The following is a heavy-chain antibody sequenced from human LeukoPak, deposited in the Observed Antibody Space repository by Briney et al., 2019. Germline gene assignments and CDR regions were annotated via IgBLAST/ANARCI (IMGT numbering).Heavy chain of an antibody. CDR2: ISYDGNNK. D-gene: IGHD2-21*02. CDR3: AKDDGVVTTMYYFDC. V-gene: IGHV3-30*04. CDR1: GFTFSNYV. J-gene: IGHJ4*02. Sequence: GGSLRLSCAASGFTFSNYVIHWVRQAPGKGLEWVAVISYDGNNKYYADSVKGRFTISRDTSKNTLYLQMNSLRAEDTAVYYCAKDDGVVTTMYYFDCWGQGTLVTVSS.